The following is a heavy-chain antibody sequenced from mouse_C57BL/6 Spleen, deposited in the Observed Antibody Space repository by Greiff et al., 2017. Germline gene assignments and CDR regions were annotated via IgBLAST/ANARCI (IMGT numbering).Heavy chain of an antibody. D-gene: IGHD2-5*01. CDR2: IDPEDGGT. CDR3: ADAYYSNYGY. V-gene: IGHV14-2*01. Sequence: VQLKQSGAELVKPGASVTLSCTASGFNIKDYYMHWVKQRSEQGLVWIGRIDPEDGGTKYAPKFQGKAAITADTSSNTAYLQLSSQTSEDTAVYDGADAYYSNYGYWGQGTLVTVSA. CDR1: GFNIKDYY. J-gene: IGHJ3*01.